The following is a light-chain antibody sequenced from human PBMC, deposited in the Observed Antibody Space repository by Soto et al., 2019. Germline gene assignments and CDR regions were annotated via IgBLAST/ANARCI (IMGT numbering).Light chain of an antibody. V-gene: IGLV2-8*01. CDR3: KSYAGSNTYV. J-gene: IGLJ1*01. Sequence: QSALTQPPSASGSPGQSVTISCTGSKSDIGIYDFVSWYQHHPGKAPRQIIYEVVQRPSGVPDRFSGSKSGNTASLTVSGLQAADEADYFCKSYAGSNTYVFGTGTKLTVL. CDR1: KSDIGIYDF. CDR2: EVV.